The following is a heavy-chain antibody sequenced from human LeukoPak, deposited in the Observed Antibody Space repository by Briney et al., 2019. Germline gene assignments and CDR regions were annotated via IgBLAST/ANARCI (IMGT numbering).Heavy chain of an antibody. CDR2: IDPSDSYT. D-gene: IGHD3-10*01. Sequence: GESLKVPCKGSGYSFTSYWISWVRQMPGKGLEWMGRIDPSDSYTNYSPSFQGHVTISADKSISTAYLQWSSLKASDTAMYHCARLREGHSVFGEGNYYYYYGMDVWGKGTTVTVSS. CDR3: ARLREGHSVFGEGNYYYYYGMDV. V-gene: IGHV5-10-1*01. J-gene: IGHJ6*04. CDR1: GYSFTSYW.